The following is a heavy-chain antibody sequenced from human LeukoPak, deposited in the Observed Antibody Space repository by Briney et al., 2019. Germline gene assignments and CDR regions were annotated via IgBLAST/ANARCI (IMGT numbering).Heavy chain of an antibody. Sequence: PGGSLRLSCAASGFTFSSYSMNWVRQAPGKGLEWVSYISRSSSTIYYADSVKGRFTISRDNAKNSLYLQMNSLRAEDTAVHYCARYYGDGGIDYYYYYMDVWGKGTTVTVSS. D-gene: IGHD4-17*01. J-gene: IGHJ6*03. V-gene: IGHV3-48*01. CDR1: GFTFSSYS. CDR2: ISRSSSTI. CDR3: ARYYGDGGIDYYYYYMDV.